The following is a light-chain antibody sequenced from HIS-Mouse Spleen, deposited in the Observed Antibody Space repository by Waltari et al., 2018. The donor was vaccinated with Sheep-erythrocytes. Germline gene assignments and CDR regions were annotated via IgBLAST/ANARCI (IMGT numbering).Light chain of an antibody. CDR2: GNS. V-gene: IGLV1-40*01. J-gene: IGLJ2*01. Sequence: QSVLTQPPSVSGAPGQRVTISCTGSSSNIGAGYDVHWYQQLPGTAPKLLIYGNSNRPSGIAERFSGSNSGNTATLTISGTQAMDEADYYCQAWDSSTAVFGGGTKLTVL. CDR1: SSNIGAGYD. CDR3: QAWDSSTAV.